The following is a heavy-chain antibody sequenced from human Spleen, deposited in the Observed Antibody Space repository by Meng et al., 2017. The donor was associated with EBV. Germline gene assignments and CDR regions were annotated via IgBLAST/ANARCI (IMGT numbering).Heavy chain of an antibody. J-gene: IGHJ5*02. CDR1: GGSSGSGNW. V-gene: IGHV4-4*02. Sequence: VEREGWGVGAVRGSGSRAVRWSVCGGSSGSGNWWNWVGRAPGKGLEWIGEIYHSGSTSYNPSLESRVTISIDKSKNQVSLKLTSVTAADTAVYYCAQRERWGLDPWGQGTLVTVSS. CDR2: IYHSGST. CDR3: AQRERWGLDP. D-gene: IGHD3-16*01.